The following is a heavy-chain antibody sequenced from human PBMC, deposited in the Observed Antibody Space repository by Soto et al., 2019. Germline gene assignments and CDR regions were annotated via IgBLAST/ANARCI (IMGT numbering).Heavy chain of an antibody. D-gene: IGHD3-22*01. Sequence: EVQLVESGGGLVKPGGSLRLSCAGSGSTFSTYTMSWVRQASXKGLEWVSFISSSSNYIYYADSVRGRFIISRDNAKXXXXXXXXXXXXXXXXXXYXXXHXXXSDSSGYLHGMDVWGQGTTVTVSS. J-gene: IGHJ6*02. V-gene: IGHV3-21*01. CDR2: ISSSSNYI. CDR1: GSTFSTYT. CDR3: XXHXXXSDSSGYLHGMDV.